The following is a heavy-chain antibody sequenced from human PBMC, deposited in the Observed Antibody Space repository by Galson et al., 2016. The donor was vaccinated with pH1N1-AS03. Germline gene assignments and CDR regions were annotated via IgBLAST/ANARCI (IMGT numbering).Heavy chain of an antibody. CDR1: GFALIDYS. Sequence: SLRLSCAASGFALIDYSMHWVRQAPGKGLEWVSSIDPTSTYIYYADSPTGRFTISRDNAFNSLYLQMNSLRFDGTAVYFCTRSAPRGGHEPFDFWGQGTLVTVSP. D-gene: IGHD5-12*01. V-gene: IGHV3-21*01. CDR2: IDPTSTYI. J-gene: IGHJ4*02. CDR3: TRSAPRGGHEPFDF.